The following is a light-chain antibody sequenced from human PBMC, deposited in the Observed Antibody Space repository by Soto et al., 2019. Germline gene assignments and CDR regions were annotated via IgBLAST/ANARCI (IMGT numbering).Light chain of an antibody. CDR1: QSVSSTY. CDR2: GAS. Sequence: EIVLTQSPGTLSLSPGERATLSCRASQSVSSTYLIGYQQKPGQAPRLLIYGASSRATGVPDRFSGGGSGTDFTLTISRLEPEDFAVYYCQNFVNSLTWTFGQGTKVEIK. V-gene: IGKV3-20*01. CDR3: QNFVNSLTWT. J-gene: IGKJ1*01.